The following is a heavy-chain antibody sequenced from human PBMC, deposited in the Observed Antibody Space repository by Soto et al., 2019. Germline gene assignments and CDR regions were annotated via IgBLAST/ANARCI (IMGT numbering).Heavy chain of an antibody. CDR3: ARHPRQRRPDYFNH. J-gene: IGHJ4*02. CDR2: MYDSGTA. Sequence: SETLSLTCTVSGGSISSSTSSWGWIRQPPGKGLEWIGSMYDSGTAYYNPSLRSRVTISVDTSKNQFSLRLSSVTAADPAVYFPARHPRQRRPDYFNHWGQRTLLTAPQ. CDR1: GGSISSSTSS. V-gene: IGHV4-39*01.